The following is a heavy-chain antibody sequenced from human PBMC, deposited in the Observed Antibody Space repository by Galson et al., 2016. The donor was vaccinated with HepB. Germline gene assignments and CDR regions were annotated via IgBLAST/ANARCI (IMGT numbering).Heavy chain of an antibody. CDR3: AKDGGIGVREYFQH. CDR1: GFTFSSYT. V-gene: IGHV3-23*01. D-gene: IGHD3-3*01. Sequence: SLRLSCAASGFTFSSYTMNWVRQAPGKGLEWVASISFTGGSTNYADSVQGRFTISRDNSKSTVYLQMNSLRAEDTALYYCAKDGGIGVREYFQHWGQGTLVTVSS. J-gene: IGHJ1*01. CDR2: ISFTGGST.